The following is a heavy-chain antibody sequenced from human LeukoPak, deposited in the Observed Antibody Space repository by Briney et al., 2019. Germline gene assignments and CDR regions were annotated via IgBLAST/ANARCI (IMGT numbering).Heavy chain of an antibody. CDR1: GYTFTSYY. J-gene: IGHJ4*02. D-gene: IGHD3-10*01. Sequence: GASVTVSCKASGYTFTSYYMHWVRQAPGQGLEWMGIINPSGGSTSYAQKFQGRVTMTRDMSTSTVYMELSSLRSEDTAVYYCARRRSWFFDYWGQGTLVTVSS. CDR2: INPSGGST. CDR3: ARRRSWFFDY. V-gene: IGHV1-46*01.